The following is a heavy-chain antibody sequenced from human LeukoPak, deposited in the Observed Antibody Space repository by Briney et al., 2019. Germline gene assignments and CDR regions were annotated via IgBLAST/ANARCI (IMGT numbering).Heavy chain of an antibody. CDR3: AGGAGTFHY. V-gene: IGHV3-66*01. Sequence: GGSLRPSCAASGFTVSSNYMSWVRQAPGKGLEWVSVIYSGGSTYYADSVKGRFTISRDNSKNTLYLQMNSLRAEDTAVYYCAGGAGTFHYWGQGTLVTVSS. CDR2: IYSGGST. CDR1: GFTVSSNY. J-gene: IGHJ4*02.